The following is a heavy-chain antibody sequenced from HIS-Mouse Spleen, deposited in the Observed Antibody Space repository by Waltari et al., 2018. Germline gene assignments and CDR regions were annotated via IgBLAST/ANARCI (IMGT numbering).Heavy chain of an antibody. V-gene: IGHV4-39*07. CDR1: GGSISSRSYY. J-gene: IGHJ4*02. Sequence: QLQLPESGPGLVKPSEPLSLTCTVSGGSISSRSYYWGWIRQPPGKGLEWIGSIYYSGSTYYNPSLKSRVTISVDTSKNQFSLKLSSVTAADTAVYYCARDPRWNDGIDYWGQGTLVTVSS. D-gene: IGHD1-1*01. CDR3: ARDPRWNDGIDY. CDR2: IYYSGST.